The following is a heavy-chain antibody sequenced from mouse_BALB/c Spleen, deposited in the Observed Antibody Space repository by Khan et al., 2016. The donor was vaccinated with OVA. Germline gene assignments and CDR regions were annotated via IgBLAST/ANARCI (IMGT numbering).Heavy chain of an antibody. J-gene: IGHJ3*01. Sequence: EVQLQESGPGLVKPTQSLSLTCSVTGYSITSGYFWNWIRQFPGNKLEWMGYIRYDGDSNYNPSLKNRISITRDTSKNQFFLKLNSVTPADTATYCCARGGSSGPAWFAYWGQGTLVTVSA. V-gene: IGHV3-6*01. CDR2: IRYDGDS. CDR1: GYSITSGYF. CDR3: ARGGSSGPAWFAY. D-gene: IGHD3-1*01.